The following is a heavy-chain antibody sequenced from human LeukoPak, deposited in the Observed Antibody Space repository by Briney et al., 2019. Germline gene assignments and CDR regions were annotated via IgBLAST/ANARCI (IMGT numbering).Heavy chain of an antibody. V-gene: IGHV3-48*03. CDR1: GFTFRFYG. CDR2: IVSSGTTI. Sequence: GGSLRLSCAASGFTFRFYGMSWVRQAPGKGLEWLSYIVSSGTTIYYADSVKGRFTISRDNAKNSLFLQMNSLRAEDTAVYYCARERFYSWSFYYFDYWGQGALVTVSS. J-gene: IGHJ4*02. CDR3: ARERFYSWSFYYFDY. D-gene: IGHD1-26*01.